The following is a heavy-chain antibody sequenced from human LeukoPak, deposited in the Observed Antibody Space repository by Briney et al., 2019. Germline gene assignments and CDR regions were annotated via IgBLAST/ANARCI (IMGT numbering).Heavy chain of an antibody. J-gene: IGHJ3*02. CDR3: ARFRQQQGAFDI. V-gene: IGHV4-39*01. Sequence: SETLSLTCTVSGGSISSSSYYGGWIRQPPGKGLEWIGSIYYSGSTYYNPSLKSRVTISVDTSKNQFSLKLSSVTAADTAVYYCARFRQQQGAFDIWGQGTMVTVSS. CDR1: GGSISSSSYY. CDR2: IYYSGST. D-gene: IGHD6-13*01.